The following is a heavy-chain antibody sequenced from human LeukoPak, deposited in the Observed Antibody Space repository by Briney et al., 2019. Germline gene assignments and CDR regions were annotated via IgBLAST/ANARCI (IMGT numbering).Heavy chain of an antibody. CDR1: GFTFSSNA. V-gene: IGHV3-23*01. Sequence: GGSLRLSCAASGFTFSSNAMNWVRQALGKGLEWVSLIIGTGDSTYYADSVKGRFTISRDNSKNTLYLQMNSLRAEDTAVYYCAKKGATHWYFDLWGRGTLVTVSS. J-gene: IGHJ2*01. CDR3: AKKGATHWYFDL. CDR2: IIGTGDST.